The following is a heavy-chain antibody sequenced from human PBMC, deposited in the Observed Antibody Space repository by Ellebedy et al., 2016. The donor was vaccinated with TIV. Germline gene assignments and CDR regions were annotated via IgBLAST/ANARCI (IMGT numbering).Heavy chain of an antibody. J-gene: IGHJ4*02. Sequence: GESLKISXVASGFTFSRYWMSWVRQAPGKGLEWVSYISSSGSTIYYADSVKGRFTISRDNAKNSLYLQMNSLRAEDTALYYCAKDNGMGSSWYYFDYWGQGTLVTVSS. CDR2: ISSSGSTI. CDR1: GFTFSRYW. D-gene: IGHD6-13*01. V-gene: IGHV3-48*04. CDR3: AKDNGMGSSWYYFDY.